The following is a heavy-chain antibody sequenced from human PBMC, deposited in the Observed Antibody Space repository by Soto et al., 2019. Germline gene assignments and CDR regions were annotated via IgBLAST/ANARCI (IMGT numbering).Heavy chain of an antibody. CDR3: ARESEDLTSNFDY. Sequence: PGGSLRLSCAASGFTCTRYSMNWFRQAPGKGLEWVSSISSTTNYIYYGDSMKGRFTISRDNAKNSLYLEMNSLRAEDTAVYYCARESEDLTSNFDYWGQGTLVTVSS. V-gene: IGHV3-21*06. CDR1: GFTCTRYS. CDR2: ISSTTNYI. J-gene: IGHJ4*02.